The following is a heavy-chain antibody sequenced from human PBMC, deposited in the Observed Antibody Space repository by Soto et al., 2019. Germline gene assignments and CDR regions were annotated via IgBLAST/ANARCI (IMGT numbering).Heavy chain of an antibody. CDR3: EHVRQREGAHSYDY. D-gene: IGHD1-1*01. Sequence: QVTLKESGPVLVKPTETLTLTCAVSGFSPRDSKVGVSWIRQPPGKALQWLAHIFWNGEKSYSTSLERRLTISKDPSKGQVVLTMTNMDPVDTATYFCEHVRQREGAHSYDYWGRGTLVTVSS. CDR1: GFSPRDSKVG. CDR2: IFWNGEK. J-gene: IGHJ4*02. V-gene: IGHV2-26*01.